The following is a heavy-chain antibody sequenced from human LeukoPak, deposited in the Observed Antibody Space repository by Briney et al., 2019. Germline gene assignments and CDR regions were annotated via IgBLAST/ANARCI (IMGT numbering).Heavy chain of an antibody. D-gene: IGHD3-10*01. CDR2: IYYSGST. J-gene: IGHJ4*02. CDR3: ACSYYYGSGSYHYFDY. Sequence: SETLSLTCTVSGGSISSSSYYWGWIRQPPGKGLEWIGSIYYSGSTYYNPSLKSRVTISVDTSKNQFSLKLSSVTAADTAVYYCACSYYYGSGSYHYFDYWGQGTLVTISS. CDR1: GGSISSSSYY. V-gene: IGHV4-39*01.